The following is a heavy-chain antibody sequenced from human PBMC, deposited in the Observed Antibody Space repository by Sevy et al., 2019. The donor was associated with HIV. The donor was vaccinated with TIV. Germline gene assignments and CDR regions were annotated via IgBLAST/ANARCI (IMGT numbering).Heavy chain of an antibody. CDR1: GFTFSDYY. J-gene: IGHJ6*02. Sequence: GGSLRLSCAASGFTFSDYYMSWIRQAPGKGLEWVSYISSSGSTIYYADSVKGRFTISRDNAKNSLYLQMNSLRAEDTAVYYCARGGGDYYDSSGYPIGGYYGMDVWGQGTTVTVSS. D-gene: IGHD3-22*01. CDR3: ARGGGDYYDSSGYPIGGYYGMDV. CDR2: ISSSGSTI. V-gene: IGHV3-11*01.